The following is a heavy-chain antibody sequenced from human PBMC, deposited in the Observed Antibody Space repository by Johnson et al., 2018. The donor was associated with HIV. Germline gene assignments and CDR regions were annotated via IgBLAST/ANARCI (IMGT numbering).Heavy chain of an antibody. CDR3: ARGRGELLGGAFDI. D-gene: IGHD1-26*01. CDR2: ISSAGTT. CDR1: GFTVSSYY. V-gene: IGHV3-66*03. J-gene: IGHJ3*02. Sequence: VQLVESGGGLIQPGGSLRLSCAASGFTVSSYYMSWIRQAPGKGLEWVSVISSAGTTYYADSVKGGFTIPRDNSKTTLYLQMNSLRPEDAAINDCARGRGELLGGAFDIWGQGTMVTVSS.